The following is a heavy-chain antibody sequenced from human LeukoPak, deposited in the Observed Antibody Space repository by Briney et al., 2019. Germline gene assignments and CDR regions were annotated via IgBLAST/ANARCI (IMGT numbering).Heavy chain of an antibody. CDR3: AGRYYYGSGSYYKGYFDL. J-gene: IGHJ2*01. CDR1: GVSISSYY. D-gene: IGHD3-10*01. V-gene: IGHV4-59*01. CDR2: IYYSGST. Sequence: SETLSLTCTVSGVSISSYYWCWIRQPPGKGLEWIGYIYYSGSTNYNPSLKSRVTISVDTSKNQFSLKLSSVTAADTAVYYCAGRYYYGSGSYYKGYFDLWGRGTLVTVSS.